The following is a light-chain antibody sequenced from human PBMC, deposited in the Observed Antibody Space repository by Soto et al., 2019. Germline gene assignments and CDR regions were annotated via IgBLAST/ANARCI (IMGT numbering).Light chain of an antibody. CDR3: QQSYSTSVT. V-gene: IGKV1-12*01. J-gene: IGKJ1*01. CDR2: AAS. Sequence: DVEMTQSPSSVSATVEHRATITCRASQGISSWLAWYQQKPGKAPKLLIYAASSLQSGVPSRFSGSGSGTDFTLAISSLQPEDFATYYCQQSYSTSVTFGQGTKVDIK. CDR1: QGISSW.